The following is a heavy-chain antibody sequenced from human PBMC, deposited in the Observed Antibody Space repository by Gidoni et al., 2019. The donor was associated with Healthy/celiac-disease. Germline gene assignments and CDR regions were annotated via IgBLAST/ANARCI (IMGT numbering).Heavy chain of an antibody. CDR3: ARSTGYSSSWYGGFDY. Sequence: QVQLVESGGGVVQPGRSLRLPCAASGFTFSSYCLHWVRQAPGKGLEWVTVIWYDGSNKYYADSVKGRFTIARDNSKNTLYLQMNSLRAEDTAVYYCARSTGYSSSWYGGFDYWGQGTLVTVSS. CDR1: GFTFSSYC. J-gene: IGHJ4*02. V-gene: IGHV3-33*01. D-gene: IGHD6-13*01. CDR2: IWYDGSNK.